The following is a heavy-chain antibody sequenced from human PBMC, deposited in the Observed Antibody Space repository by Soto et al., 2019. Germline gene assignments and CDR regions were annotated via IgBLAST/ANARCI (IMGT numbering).Heavy chain of an antibody. D-gene: IGHD3-10*01. Sequence: QVQLVESGGGVVQPGRSLRVSCAASGFTFSSYGMHWVRQAPGKGLEWVAAISHDGGDIYYADSVKGRLTVSRDNTKSTLFLLMNSLRAEDTAVYYCAKPPWGRYYTSNFDSWGQGTLVTVSS. CDR1: GFTFSSYG. CDR3: AKPPWGRYYTSNFDS. CDR2: ISHDGGDI. V-gene: IGHV3-30*18. J-gene: IGHJ4*02.